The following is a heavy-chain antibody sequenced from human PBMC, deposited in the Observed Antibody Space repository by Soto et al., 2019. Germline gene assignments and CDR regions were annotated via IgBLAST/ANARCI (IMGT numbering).Heavy chain of an antibody. V-gene: IGHV3-33*01. Sequence: GGSLRLSCAASGFTFSSYGMHWVRQAPGKGLEWVAVIWYDGSNKYYADSVKGRFTISRDNSKNTLYLQMNSLRAEDTAVYYCARGGGDIVVVPDAMSHRHRGNYGMDVWGQGTTVTVSS. CDR2: IWYDGSNK. J-gene: IGHJ6*02. CDR3: ARGGGDIVVVPDAMSHRHRGNYGMDV. CDR1: GFTFSSYG. D-gene: IGHD2-2*01.